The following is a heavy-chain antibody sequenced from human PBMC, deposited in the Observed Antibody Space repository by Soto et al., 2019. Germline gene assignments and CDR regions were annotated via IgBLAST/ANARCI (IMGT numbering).Heavy chain of an antibody. CDR3: ASSRVAGLYYYYYDMDV. V-gene: IGHV4-59*01. CDR2: IYYSGST. Sequence: QVQLQESGPGLVKPSETLSLTCTVSGGSISSYYWCWIRQPPGKGLEWIGYIYYSGSTNYNPSLKSRVTISVDTSKNPFSLQLSSVTAADTAVYDGASSRVAGLYYYYYDMDVWGKGTTVTVSS. CDR1: GGSISSYY. D-gene: IGHD6-19*01. J-gene: IGHJ6*03.